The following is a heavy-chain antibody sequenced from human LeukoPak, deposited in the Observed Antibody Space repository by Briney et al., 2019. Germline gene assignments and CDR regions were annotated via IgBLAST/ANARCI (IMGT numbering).Heavy chain of an antibody. D-gene: IGHD2-15*01. CDR2: ISGSGGST. CDR3: AKEDIIIKDIVVVVAAGMDV. J-gene: IGHJ6*02. Sequence: PGGSLRLSCAASGFTFSSYAMSWVRQAPGKGLEWVSAISGSGGSTYYADSVKGRFTISRDNSKNTLYLQMNSLRAEDTAVYYCAKEDIIIKDIVVVVAAGMDVWGQGTTVTVSS. V-gene: IGHV3-23*01. CDR1: GFTFSSYA.